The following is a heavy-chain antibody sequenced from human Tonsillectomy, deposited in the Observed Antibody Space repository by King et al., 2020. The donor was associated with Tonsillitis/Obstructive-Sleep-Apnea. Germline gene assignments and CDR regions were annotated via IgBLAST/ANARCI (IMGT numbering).Heavy chain of an antibody. J-gene: IGHJ4*02. Sequence: VTLKESGPTLVKPTQTLTLTCTFSGFSLSTSGVGLGWIRQPPGKALEWLALLYWDDDNRYRPSLKSRLTITKDTSKNQVVLTMTHMDPLDTATYYCAHRQIAFGSRYFDYWGQGTLVTVSS. D-gene: IGHD3-3*02. V-gene: IGHV2-5*09. CDR1: GFSLSTSGVG. CDR2: LYWDDDN. CDR3: AHRQIAFGSRYFDY.